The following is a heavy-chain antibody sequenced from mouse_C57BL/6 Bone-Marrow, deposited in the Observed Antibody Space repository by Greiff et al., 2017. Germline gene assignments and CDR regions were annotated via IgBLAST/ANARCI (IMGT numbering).Heavy chain of an antibody. V-gene: IGHV1S26*01. Sequence: QVQLQQSGAELVKPGASVKISCKASGYAFSSYTMHWVKQRPGQGLEWIGYINPSSGYTKYNQKFKDKATLTADKSSSTAYMQLSSLTSDDSAVDYGARWGVTTDYYAMDYWGQGTSVTVSS. D-gene: IGHD2-2*01. J-gene: IGHJ4*01. CDR3: ARWGVTTDYYAMDY. CDR1: GYAFSSYT. CDR2: INPSSGYT.